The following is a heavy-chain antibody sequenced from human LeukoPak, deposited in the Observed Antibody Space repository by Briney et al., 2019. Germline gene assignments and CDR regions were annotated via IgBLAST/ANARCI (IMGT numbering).Heavy chain of an antibody. D-gene: IGHD3-3*01. J-gene: IGHJ6*03. Sequence: SQTLSLTCAVSGGSISSGGYSWSWIRQPPGKGLEWIGYIYHSGSTYYNPSLKSRVTISVDRSKNQFSLKLSSVTAADTAVYYCARGNDFWSGYPDYYYYMDVWGKGTTVTVSS. CDR2: IYHSGST. CDR1: GGSISSGGYS. CDR3: ARGNDFWSGYPDYYYYMDV. V-gene: IGHV4-30-2*01.